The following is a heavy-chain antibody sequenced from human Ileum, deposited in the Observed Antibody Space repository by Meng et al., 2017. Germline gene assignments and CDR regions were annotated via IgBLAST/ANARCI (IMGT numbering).Heavy chain of an antibody. V-gene: IGHV3-30*03. D-gene: IGHD3-22*01. CDR3: AFGVCGSNCYYLES. J-gene: IGHJ4*02. CDR2: MSFDGSKI. Sequence: QVQLVESGGGVVQPGGSLRLSCAASGFTFSSYGMHWVRRAPGKGLEWVALMSFDGSKIFYGDSVKGRFTISRDNSKNTLYLQMNSLRAEDTAVYYCAFGVCGSNCYYLESWGQGTLVTVSS. CDR1: GFTFSSYG.